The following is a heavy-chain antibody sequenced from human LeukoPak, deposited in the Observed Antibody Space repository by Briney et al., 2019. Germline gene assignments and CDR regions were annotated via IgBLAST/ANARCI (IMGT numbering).Heavy chain of an antibody. CDR2: IRNDGSDK. Sequence: GGSLRLSCAASGFTFSSYGMHWVRQTPGKGLEWVAFIRNDGSDKYYADSVKGRFTISRDSSKNTLYLQMNSLRAEDTAVYYCARDVGHYYYYMDVWGKGTTVTVSS. J-gene: IGHJ6*03. CDR3: ARDVGHYYYYMDV. V-gene: IGHV3-30*02. CDR1: GFTFSSYG.